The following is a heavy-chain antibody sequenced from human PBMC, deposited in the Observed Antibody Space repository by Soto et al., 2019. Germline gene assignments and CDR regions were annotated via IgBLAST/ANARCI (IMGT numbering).Heavy chain of an antibody. V-gene: IGHV2-5*01. D-gene: IGHD3-22*01. CDR2: IYWNDDK. CDR3: AHRRPDYYDSSGYYDYYFDY. J-gene: IGHJ4*02. CDR1: GFSLSTSGVG. Sequence: QITLKEAGPTLVKTTQTLTLTCTFSGFSLSTSGVGVGWIRQPPGKALEWLALIYWNDDKRYSPSLKTRLTNTKYTSKHQVVITMTNMDPVDTATYDCAHRRPDYYDSSGYYDYYFDYGGQGTLVTVSS.